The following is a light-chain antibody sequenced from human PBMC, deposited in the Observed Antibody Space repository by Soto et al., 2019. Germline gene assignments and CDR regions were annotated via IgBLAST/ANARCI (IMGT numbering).Light chain of an antibody. V-gene: IGKV3-20*01. CDR1: QTISNT. Sequence: EVVMTQSPATLSVSPGDKVSLSCRANQTISNTLAWYQQKPGQAPRLLSYGASNRATGIPDRFSGSGSGTDFTLTISRLEPEDFAVYYCQQYGSSGTFGQGTKVDNK. CDR2: GAS. CDR3: QQYGSSGT. J-gene: IGKJ1*01.